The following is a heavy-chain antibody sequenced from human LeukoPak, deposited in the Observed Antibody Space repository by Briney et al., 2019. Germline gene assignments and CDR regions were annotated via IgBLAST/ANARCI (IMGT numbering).Heavy chain of an antibody. Sequence: ASVKVSCKASGYTFTSYYMHWVRQAPGQGLEWMGWINPNSGGTNYAQKFQGRVTMTRDTSISTAYMELSRLRSDDTAVYYCARDLNGWFNWFDPWGRGTLVTVSS. CDR3: ARDLNGWFNWFDP. J-gene: IGHJ5*02. D-gene: IGHD6-19*01. CDR2: INPNSGGT. V-gene: IGHV1-2*02. CDR1: GYTFTSYY.